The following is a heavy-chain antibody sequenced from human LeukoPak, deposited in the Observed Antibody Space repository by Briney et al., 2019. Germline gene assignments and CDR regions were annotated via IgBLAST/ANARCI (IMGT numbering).Heavy chain of an antibody. CDR1: GGSISSYY. CDR3: ARVYCSSTSCYSGLDY. CDR2: IYYIGST. D-gene: IGHD2-2*01. V-gene: IGHV4-59*01. Sequence: SETLSLTCTVSGGSISSYYWSWIRQPPGKGLEWIGYIYYIGSTNYNPSLKSRVTISVDTSKNQFSLKLSSVTAADTAVYYCARVYCSSTSCYSGLDYWGQGTLVTVSS. J-gene: IGHJ4*02.